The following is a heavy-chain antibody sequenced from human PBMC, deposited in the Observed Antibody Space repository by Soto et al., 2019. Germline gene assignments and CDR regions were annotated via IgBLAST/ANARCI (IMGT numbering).Heavy chain of an antibody. CDR1: GFTFSDYG. CDR3: ARAISSGWTKYYFDY. V-gene: IGHV3-33*08. J-gene: IGHJ4*02. Sequence: GSLRLSCAASGFTFSDYGIDWIRQAPGKGLEWVAVISHEGGTQYYADSVRGRFTVSRDNSKNILYLQMDSLRAEDTAVYYCARAISSGWTKYYFDYWGQGTLVTVSS. D-gene: IGHD6-19*01. CDR2: ISHEGGTQ.